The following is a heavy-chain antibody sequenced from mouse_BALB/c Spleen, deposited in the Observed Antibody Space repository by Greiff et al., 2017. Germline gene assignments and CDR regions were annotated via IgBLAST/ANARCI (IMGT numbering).Heavy chain of an antibody. J-gene: IGHJ4*01. D-gene: IGHD2-1*01. Sequence: EVKLVESGGDLVKPGGSLKLSCAASGFTFSSYGMSWVRQTPDKRLEWVATISSGGSYTYYPDSVKGRFTISRDNAKNTLYLQMSSLKSEDTAMYYCARHGKAYYAMDYWGQGTSVTVSS. CDR1: GFTFSSYG. V-gene: IGHV5-6*01. CDR3: ARHGKAYYAMDY. CDR2: ISSGGSYT.